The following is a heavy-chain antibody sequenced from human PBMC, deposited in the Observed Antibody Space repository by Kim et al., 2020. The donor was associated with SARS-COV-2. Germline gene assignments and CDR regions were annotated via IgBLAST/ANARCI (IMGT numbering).Heavy chain of an antibody. CDR2: GGTT. J-gene: IGHJ6*02. V-gene: IGHV3-66*01. CDR3: AREVYGMDV. Sequence: GGTTSSAASVKGRFTISRDNSKNTLYLQMNSLRAEDTAVYYCAREVYGMDVWGQGTTVTVSS.